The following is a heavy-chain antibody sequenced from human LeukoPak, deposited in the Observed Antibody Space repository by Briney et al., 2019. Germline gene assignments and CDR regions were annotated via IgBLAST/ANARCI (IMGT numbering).Heavy chain of an antibody. D-gene: IGHD2-15*01. V-gene: IGHV1-8*01. CDR2: VDPNSGHT. CDR3: ARGAPGSYCSGGSCPYFDY. Sequence: ASVKVSCKASGYTFTSYDVNWVRQATGQGLEWMGWVDPNSGHTGYAQKFQGRVTMTTNTSISTAYMELSSLRSEDTAVYYCARGAPGSYCSGGSCPYFDYWGQGTLVSVSS. J-gene: IGHJ4*02. CDR1: GYTFTSYD.